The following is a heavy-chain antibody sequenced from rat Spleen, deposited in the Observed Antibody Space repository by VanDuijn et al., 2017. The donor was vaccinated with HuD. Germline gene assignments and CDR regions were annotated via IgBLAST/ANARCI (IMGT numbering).Heavy chain of an antibody. CDR1: GFSLTNNG. CDR3: ARDRGNNYGDY. D-gene: IGHD1-10*01. V-gene: IGHV2S63*01. J-gene: IGHJ2*01. Sequence: VQLKESGPGLVQPSQTLSLTCTVSGFSLTNNGVSWVRQTPGKGLEWMGVIWNGGSTAYNSLLKYRQSISRNTSKSQVFLKMNSLQTEDTAPYYWARDRGNNYGDYWGQGVMVTVSS. CDR2: IWNGGST.